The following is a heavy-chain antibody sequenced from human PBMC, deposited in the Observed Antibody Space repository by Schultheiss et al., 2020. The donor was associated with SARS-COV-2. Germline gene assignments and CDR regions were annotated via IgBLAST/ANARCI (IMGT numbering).Heavy chain of an antibody. V-gene: IGHV2-5*02. CDR3: AHTSGSYWVGWFDP. J-gene: IGHJ5*02. CDR2: IDWDDDK. D-gene: IGHD1-26*01. CDR1: GFSLSTSGMC. Sequence: SGPTLVKPTQTLTLTCTFSGFSLSTSGMCVSWIRQPPGKALEWLARIDWDDDKRYSPSLKSRLTITKDTSKNQVVLTMTNMDPVDTATYYCAHTSGSYWVGWFDPWGQGTLVTVSS.